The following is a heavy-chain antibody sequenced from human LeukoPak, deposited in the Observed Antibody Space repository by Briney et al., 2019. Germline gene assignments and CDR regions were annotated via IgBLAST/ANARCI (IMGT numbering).Heavy chain of an antibody. CDR2: IYYSGST. D-gene: IGHD2-15*01. CDR3: ARTTEGYCRGRSCYSYYYYMDV. Sequence: PSQILSLTCTVSGGSISSGSYYWSWIRQPPGKGLEWIGYIYYSGSTNYNPSLKSRVTISVDTSKNQFSLKLSSVTAADTAVYYCARTTEGYCRGRSCYSYYYYMDVWGKGTTVTVSS. CDR1: GGSISSGSYY. V-gene: IGHV4-61*01. J-gene: IGHJ6*03.